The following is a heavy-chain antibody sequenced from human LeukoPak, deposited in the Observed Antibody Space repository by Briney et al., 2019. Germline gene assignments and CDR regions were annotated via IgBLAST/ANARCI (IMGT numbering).Heavy chain of an antibody. V-gene: IGHV4-34*01. Sequence: PSETLSLTCAVYGGSFTTYHWSWIRQPPGKGLGWIAEINHRGSTNYNPSLKSRVTISADTSKNQFSLKLSSVTAADTAVYYCATRDFWGQGTLVTVSS. J-gene: IGHJ4*02. CDR1: GGSFTTYH. CDR2: INHRGST. CDR3: ATRDF.